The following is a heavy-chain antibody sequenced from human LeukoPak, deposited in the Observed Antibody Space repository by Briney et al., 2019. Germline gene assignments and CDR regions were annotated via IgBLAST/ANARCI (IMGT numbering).Heavy chain of an antibody. CDR2: ISGSGGST. Sequence: GGSLRLSCAASGFTFNSYAMSWVRQAPGKGLEWVSAISGSGGSTYYADSVKGRFTISRDNSKNTLYLQMNSLRAEDTAVYYCAKLEYGYCSGGSCHLDYWGQGTLVTVSS. V-gene: IGHV3-23*01. CDR1: GFTFNSYA. CDR3: AKLEYGYCSGGSCHLDY. D-gene: IGHD2-15*01. J-gene: IGHJ4*02.